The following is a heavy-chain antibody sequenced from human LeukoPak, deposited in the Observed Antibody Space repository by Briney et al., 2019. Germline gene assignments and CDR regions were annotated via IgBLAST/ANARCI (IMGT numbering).Heavy chain of an antibody. CDR1: GFPFSSYG. CDR2: IWYDGSNK. V-gene: IGHV3-33*01. Sequence: GSLRLSCAASGFPFSSYGMHWVRQAPGKGLEWVAVIWYDGSNKYYADSVKGRFTISRDNSKNTLYLQMNSLRAEDTAVYYCARDLYDYVWGSYRYTPGYWGQGTLVTVSS. CDR3: ARDLYDYVWGSYRYTPGY. J-gene: IGHJ4*02. D-gene: IGHD3-16*02.